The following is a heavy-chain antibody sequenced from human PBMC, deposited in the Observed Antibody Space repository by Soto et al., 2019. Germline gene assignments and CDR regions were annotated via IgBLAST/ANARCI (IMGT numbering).Heavy chain of an antibody. Sequence: TSETLSLTCTVSGGSISSGDYYWSWIRQPPGKGLEWIGYIYYSGSTYYNPSLKSRVTISVDTSKNQFSLKLSSVTAADTAVYYCASYYDSSGYYSANNWGQGTLVTVSS. D-gene: IGHD3-22*01. CDR2: IYYSGST. CDR3: ASYYDSSGYYSANN. V-gene: IGHV4-30-4*01. CDR1: GGSISSGDYY. J-gene: IGHJ4*02.